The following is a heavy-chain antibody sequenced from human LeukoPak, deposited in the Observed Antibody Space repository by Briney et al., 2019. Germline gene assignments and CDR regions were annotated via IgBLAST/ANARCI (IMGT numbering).Heavy chain of an antibody. D-gene: IGHD1-26*01. Sequence: PGGSLRLSCAASGFTVSSNYMTWVRQAPGKGLEWVSSISSSSSYIYYADSVKGRFTISRDNAKNSLYLQMNSLRAEDTAVYYCARGRTIVGATHFDYWGQGTLVTVSS. CDR2: ISSSSSYI. J-gene: IGHJ4*02. V-gene: IGHV3-21*01. CDR3: ARGRTIVGATHFDY. CDR1: GFTVSSNY.